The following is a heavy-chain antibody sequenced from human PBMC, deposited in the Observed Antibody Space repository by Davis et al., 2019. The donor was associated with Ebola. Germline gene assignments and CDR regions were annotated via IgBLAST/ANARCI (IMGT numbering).Heavy chain of an antibody. CDR3: ARVRGSGWAYYYYGMDV. J-gene: IGHJ6*02. Sequence: MPSETLSLTCTVSGGSISSGDYYWSWIRQPPGKGLEWIGYIYYSGSTYYNPSLKSRVTISVDTSKNQFSLQLNSVTPEDTAVYYCARVRGSGWAYYYYGMDVWGQGTTVTVSS. CDR2: IYYSGST. V-gene: IGHV4-30-4*01. CDR1: GGSISSGDYY. D-gene: IGHD6-19*01.